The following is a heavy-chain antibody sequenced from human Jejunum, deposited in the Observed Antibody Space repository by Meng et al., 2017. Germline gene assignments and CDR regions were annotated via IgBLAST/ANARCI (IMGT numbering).Heavy chain of an antibody. CDR1: GFTFSTYS. J-gene: IGHJ4*02. CDR3: VRDMHPGRLVFKIDY. CDR2: ISSGGTYI. D-gene: IGHD3-3*02. V-gene: IGHV3-21*01. Sequence: GESLKISCAGSGFTFSTYSMNWVRQAPGRGLEWVSSISSGGTYIYYADSVRGRFTISKDNAKDSVHLQMDSLRAEDTAVYYCVRDMHPGRLVFKIDYWGQGTVVTVSS.